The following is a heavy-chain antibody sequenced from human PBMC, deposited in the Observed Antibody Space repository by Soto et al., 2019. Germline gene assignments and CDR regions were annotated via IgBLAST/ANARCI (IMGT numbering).Heavy chain of an antibody. V-gene: IGHV3-15*01. Sequence: GGSLRLSCAASGFSFSSAWMSWVRQTPEKGLEWVGRIKSKSDGGTTDYAAPVKGRFTISRDDSKNTLYLQMNSLKTEDTAVYYCTTPRYFDWLFPGDYYYYGMDVWGQGTTVTVSS. J-gene: IGHJ6*02. CDR3: TTPRYFDWLFPGDYYYYGMDV. CDR1: GFSFSSAW. CDR2: IKSKSDGGTT. D-gene: IGHD3-9*01.